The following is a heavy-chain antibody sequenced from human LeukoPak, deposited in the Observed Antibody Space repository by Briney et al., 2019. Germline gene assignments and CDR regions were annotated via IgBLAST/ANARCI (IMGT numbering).Heavy chain of an antibody. D-gene: IGHD3-22*01. CDR2: IYYSGST. J-gene: IGHJ3*02. Sequence: SETLSLTCTVSGGSISSSSYYWGWIRQPPGKGLEWIGSIYYSGSTYYNPSLKSRVTISVDTSNNQFSLKLSSVTAADTAVYYCARGYYYDSSGYSGAFDIWGQGTMVTVSS. CDR3: ARGYYYDSSGYSGAFDI. CDR1: GGSISSSSYY. V-gene: IGHV4-39*07.